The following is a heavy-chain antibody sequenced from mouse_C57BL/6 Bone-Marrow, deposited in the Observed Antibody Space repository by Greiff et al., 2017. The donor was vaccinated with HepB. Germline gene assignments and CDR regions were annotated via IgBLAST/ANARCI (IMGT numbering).Heavy chain of an antibody. CDR3: TRDEGKSYYFDY. Sequence: EVQLVESGEGLVKPGGSLKLSCAASGFTFSSYAMSWVRQTPEKRLEWVAYISSGGDYIYYADTVKGRFTISRDNARNTLYLQMSSLKSEDTAMYYCTRDEGKSYYFDYWGQGTTLTVSS. J-gene: IGHJ2*01. D-gene: IGHD1-3*01. V-gene: IGHV5-9-1*02. CDR1: GFTFSSYA. CDR2: ISSGGDYI.